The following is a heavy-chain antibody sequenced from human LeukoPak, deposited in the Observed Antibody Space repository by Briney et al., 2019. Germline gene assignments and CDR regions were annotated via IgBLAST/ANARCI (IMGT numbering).Heavy chain of an antibody. D-gene: IGHD3-16*02. V-gene: IGHV4-38-2*02. CDR3: ARDIVPGHFDY. CDR2: IGHSGTT. J-gene: IGHJ4*02. Sequence: SETLPLTCAVSGYSISSGHYWGWIRQPPGKGLEWIGSIGHSGTTYYNPSLKSRVSISVDMSKNQFSLNLSSVTAADTAVYYCARDIVPGHFDYWGQGTLVTVSS. CDR1: GYSISSGHY.